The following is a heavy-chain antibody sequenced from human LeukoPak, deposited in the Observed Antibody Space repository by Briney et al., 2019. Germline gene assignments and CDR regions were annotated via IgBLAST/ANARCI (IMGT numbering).Heavy chain of an antibody. CDR3: ARDPGTAMGRALDY. J-gene: IGHJ4*02. Sequence: PGGSLRLSCAASGFTFSNYWMHWVRQAPGKGLVWVSRINSDESTTTYADSAKGRFTISRDNAKNTLYLQMNSLRAEDTAVYYCARDPGTAMGRALDYWDQGTLVTVSS. V-gene: IGHV3-74*01. D-gene: IGHD5-18*01. CDR2: INSDESTT. CDR1: GFTFSNYW.